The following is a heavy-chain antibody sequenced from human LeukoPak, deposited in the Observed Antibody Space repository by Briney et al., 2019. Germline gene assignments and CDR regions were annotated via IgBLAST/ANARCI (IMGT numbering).Heavy chain of an antibody. Sequence: PGGSLRLSCAASGFTFNSYEMNWVRQAPGKGLEWLSFISSSGSIIYYADSMKGRFTISRDNAKNSLYLQMNSLKTEDTAVYYCTTETGYYYDSSGYSHNLDYWGQGTLVTVSS. D-gene: IGHD3-22*01. CDR3: TTETGYYYDSSGYSHNLDY. V-gene: IGHV3-48*03. CDR1: GFTFNSYE. CDR2: ISSSGSII. J-gene: IGHJ4*02.